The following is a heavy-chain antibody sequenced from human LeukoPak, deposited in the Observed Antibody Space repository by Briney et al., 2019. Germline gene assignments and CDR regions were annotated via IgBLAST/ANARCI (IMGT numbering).Heavy chain of an antibody. CDR1: GFTFNIYY. D-gene: IGHD3-22*01. J-gene: IGHJ4*02. Sequence: PGGSLRLSCAASGFTFNIYYMNWVRQGPGKGLEWVSSINSTSSIIHYTDSVKGRFTIFRDNAKNSLYLQMDSLAAEDTAVYYCARTGGDSTGHQGDFDSWGQGTLVTVSS. CDR3: ARTGGDSTGHQGDFDS. V-gene: IGHV3-21*01. CDR2: INSTSSII.